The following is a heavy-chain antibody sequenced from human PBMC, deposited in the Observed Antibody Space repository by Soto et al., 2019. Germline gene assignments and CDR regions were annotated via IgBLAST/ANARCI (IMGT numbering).Heavy chain of an antibody. CDR3: ARDYDFWSGYLPVY. CDR1: GYTFTSYG. V-gene: IGHV1-18*01. Sequence: ASVKVSCKASGYTFTSYGISWVRQAPGQGLEWMGWISAYNGNTNYAQKLQGRVTMTTDTSTSTAYMELRSLRSDDTAVYYCARDYDFWSGYLPVYWGQGTLVTVSS. J-gene: IGHJ4*02. CDR2: ISAYNGNT. D-gene: IGHD3-3*01.